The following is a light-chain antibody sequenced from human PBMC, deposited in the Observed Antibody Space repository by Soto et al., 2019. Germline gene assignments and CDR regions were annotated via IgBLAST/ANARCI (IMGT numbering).Light chain of an antibody. V-gene: IGLV2-23*01. Sequence: QSVLTQPASVSGSPGQSITISCTGTSSNVGNYNLVSWYQQHPGKAPNLMIYEANKRPSGVSNRFSGSKSGNTASLTISGLQPEDEADYYCCSYAAGSTLVFGGGTKVTVL. J-gene: IGLJ2*01. CDR2: EAN. CDR3: CSYAAGSTLV. CDR1: SSNVGNYNL.